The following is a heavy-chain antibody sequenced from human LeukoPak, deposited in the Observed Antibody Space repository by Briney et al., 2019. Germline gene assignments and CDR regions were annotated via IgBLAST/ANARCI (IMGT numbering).Heavy chain of an antibody. Sequence: PGGSLRLSCAASGFTFSSYWMSWVRQAPGKGLEWVANIKQDGSEKYYVDSVKGRFTISRDNAKNSLYLQMNSLRAEDTAVYYCARVRSPRRYCSSTSCYGYYYMDVWGKGTTVTVSS. CDR1: GFTFSSYW. V-gene: IGHV3-7*01. CDR3: ARVRSPRRYCSSTSCYGYYYMDV. J-gene: IGHJ6*03. D-gene: IGHD2-2*01. CDR2: IKQDGSEK.